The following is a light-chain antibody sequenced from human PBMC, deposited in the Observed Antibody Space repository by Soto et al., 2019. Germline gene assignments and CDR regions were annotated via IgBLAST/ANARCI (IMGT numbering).Light chain of an antibody. V-gene: IGLV2-8*01. CDR2: EVS. CDR3: SSYTSSSTL. CDR1: SSDIGTYDY. Sequence: QSALTQPPSASGSLGQSVTISCTGSSSDIGTYDYVSWYQQHPGRAPKLIIFEVSKRPLGVPDRFSGSKSGNTASLIVSGLQTEDEDDYYCSSYTSSSTLFGTGTKVTV. J-gene: IGLJ1*01.